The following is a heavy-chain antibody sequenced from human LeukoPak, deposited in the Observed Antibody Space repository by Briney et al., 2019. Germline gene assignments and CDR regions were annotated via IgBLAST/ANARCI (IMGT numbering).Heavy chain of an antibody. CDR3: AATGSGSFVGDY. CDR2: IVVGSGNT. Sequence: SVNVSCKASGFTFTSSAVQWVRQARGQRLEWIGWIVVGSGNTNYAQKFQERVTITRDMSTSTAYMELSSLRSEDTAVYYCAATGSGSFVGDYWGQGTLVTVSS. J-gene: IGHJ4*02. D-gene: IGHD3-10*01. CDR1: GFTFTSSA. V-gene: IGHV1-58*01.